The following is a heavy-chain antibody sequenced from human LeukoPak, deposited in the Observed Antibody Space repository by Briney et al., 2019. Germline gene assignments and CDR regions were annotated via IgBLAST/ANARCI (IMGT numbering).Heavy chain of an antibody. J-gene: IGHJ4*02. CDR1: GFTFSSYG. CDR3: AKDTGLVAATRYHFDY. D-gene: IGHD1-26*01. CDR2: IWYDGNNK. V-gene: IGHV3-33*06. Sequence: PGGSLRLSCAASGFTFSSYGMHWVRQAPGKGLEWVAVIWYDGNNKYYADSVKGRFTISRDNSQNTLYLQMNSLRVEDTAVYYCAKDTGLVAATRYHFDYWGQGTLVTVSS.